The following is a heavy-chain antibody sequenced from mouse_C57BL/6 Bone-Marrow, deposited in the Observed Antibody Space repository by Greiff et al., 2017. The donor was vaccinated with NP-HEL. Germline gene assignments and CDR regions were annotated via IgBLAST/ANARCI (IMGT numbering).Heavy chain of an antibody. Sequence: QVQLKESGAELVKPGASVKMSCKASGYTFTSYWITWVKQRPGQGLEWIGDIYPGSGSTNYNEKFKSKATLTVDTSSSTAYMQLSSLTSEDSAVYYCARGFFYYDYAVRSYYAMDYWGQGTSVTVSS. V-gene: IGHV1-55*01. CDR3: ARGFFYYDYAVRSYYAMDY. CDR1: GYTFTSYW. D-gene: IGHD2-4*01. J-gene: IGHJ4*01. CDR2: IYPGSGST.